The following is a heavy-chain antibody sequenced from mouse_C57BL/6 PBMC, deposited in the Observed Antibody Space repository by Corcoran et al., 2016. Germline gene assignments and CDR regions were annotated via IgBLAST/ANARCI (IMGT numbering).Heavy chain of an antibody. CDR1: GYTFTDYY. J-gene: IGHJ4*01. CDR3: ANLLRGDY. Sequence: EVQLQQSGPELVKPGASVKISCKASGYTFTDYYMNWVKQSHGKSLEWIGDINPNNGGTSYNQKFKGKATLTVDKSSSTAYMELRSLTSEDSAVYYCANLLRGDYWGQGTSVTVSS. D-gene: IGHD2-10*01. V-gene: IGHV1-26*01. CDR2: INPNNGGT.